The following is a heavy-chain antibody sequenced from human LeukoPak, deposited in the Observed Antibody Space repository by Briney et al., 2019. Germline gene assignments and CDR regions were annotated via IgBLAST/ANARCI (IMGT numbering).Heavy chain of an antibody. J-gene: IGHJ4*02. D-gene: IGHD1-26*01. CDR1: GYTFTSYY. CDR3: ARVGATPPYDY. V-gene: IGHV1-46*01. Sequence: GASVKVSCKASGYTFTSYYMHWVRQAPGQGLEWMGIINPSGGSTSYAQKFQGRVTMTRDMSTSTVYMELSSLRSEDTAVYYCARVGATPPYDYWGQGTLVTVSS. CDR2: INPSGGST.